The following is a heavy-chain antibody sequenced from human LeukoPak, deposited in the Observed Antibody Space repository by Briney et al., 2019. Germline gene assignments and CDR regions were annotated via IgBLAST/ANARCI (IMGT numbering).Heavy chain of an antibody. V-gene: IGHV3-30*04. J-gene: IGHJ4*02. Sequence: GRSLRHSCAASGFTFSSYAMHRVRPAPGKGLGWVSVISYDGSNKYYAYSVKGRFTISRDNSKNTLYLQMNRLRAEDTAVYYCARDDIIAVAGRGPFDYWGQGTMVTVSS. D-gene: IGHD6-19*01. CDR2: ISYDGSNK. CDR1: GFTFSSYA. CDR3: ARDDIIAVAGRGPFDY.